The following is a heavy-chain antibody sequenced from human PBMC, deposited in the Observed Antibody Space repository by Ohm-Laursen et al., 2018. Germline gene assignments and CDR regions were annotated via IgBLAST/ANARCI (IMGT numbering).Heavy chain of an antibody. Sequence: PSQTLSLTWTVSGGSISSGGYYWSWVRQPPGKGLEWIGYIHNSGSTNYNPSLKSRVTIATDTSKNQLSLKLSSVTAADTAVYYCARRANSAFPYYLDYWGQGTLVTVSS. CDR2: IHNSGST. D-gene: IGHD1-26*01. V-gene: IGHV4-61*09. J-gene: IGHJ4*02. CDR3: ARRANSAFPYYLDY. CDR1: GGSISSGGYY.